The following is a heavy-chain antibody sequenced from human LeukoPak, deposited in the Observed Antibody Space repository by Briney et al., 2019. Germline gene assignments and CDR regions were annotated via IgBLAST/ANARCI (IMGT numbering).Heavy chain of an antibody. CDR3: ARDREMATILSYYYYYSMDV. J-gene: IGHJ6*02. V-gene: IGHV1-3*01. Sequence: ASVKVSCKASGYTFTSYAMHWVRQAPGQRLEWMGWINAGNGNTKYSQKFQGRVTITRDTSASTAYMELSSLRSEDTAVYYCARDREMATILSYYYYYSMDVWGQGTTVTVSS. CDR2: INAGNGNT. CDR1: GYTFTSYA. D-gene: IGHD5-24*01.